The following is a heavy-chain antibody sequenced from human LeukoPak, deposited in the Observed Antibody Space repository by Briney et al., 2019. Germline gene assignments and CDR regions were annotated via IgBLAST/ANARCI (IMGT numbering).Heavy chain of an antibody. CDR2: IYHSGST. Sequence: SETLSLTCAVYGGSFSGYYWSWIRQPPGKGLEWIGYIYHSGSTYYNPSLKSRVTISVDRSKNQFSLKLSSVTAADTAVYYCAGGYSQLRFDYWGQGTLVTVSS. D-gene: IGHD1-1*01. J-gene: IGHJ4*02. V-gene: IGHV4-34*01. CDR3: AGGYSQLRFDY. CDR1: GGSFSGYY.